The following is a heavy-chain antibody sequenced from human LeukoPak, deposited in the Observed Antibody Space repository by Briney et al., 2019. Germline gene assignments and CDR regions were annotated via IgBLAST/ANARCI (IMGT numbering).Heavy chain of an antibody. CDR2: IIPIFGTA. D-gene: IGHD5-24*01. Sequence: SVKVSCKASGGTFSSYAISWVRQAPGQGLEWMGRIIPIFGTANYAQKFQGRVTITTDESTSTAYMELSSLRSEDTAVYYCAHSVRWLQFDAFDIWGQGTMVTVSS. CDR1: GGTFSSYA. J-gene: IGHJ3*02. CDR3: AHSVRWLQFDAFDI. V-gene: IGHV1-69*05.